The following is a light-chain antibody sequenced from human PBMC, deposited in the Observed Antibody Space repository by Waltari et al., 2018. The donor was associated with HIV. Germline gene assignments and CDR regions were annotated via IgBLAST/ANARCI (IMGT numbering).Light chain of an antibody. CDR1: SSDVGGYNS. V-gene: IGLV2-8*01. Sequence: QSALIQPPSASASPGQSVTISCTGTSSDVGGYNSVSWYQQHPGKAPKLMIYEVRKWPSGVPELVSGSQSGKTASLTVSVLQAEDEAEYYCSSYAGNHNHVFGSGTKLTVL. CDR3: SSYAGNHNHV. CDR2: EVR. J-gene: IGLJ1*01.